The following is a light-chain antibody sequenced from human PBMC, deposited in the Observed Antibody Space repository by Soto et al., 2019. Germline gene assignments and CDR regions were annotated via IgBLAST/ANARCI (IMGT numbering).Light chain of an antibody. J-gene: IGKJ2*01. CDR2: GAS. Sequence: EIVMTQSPATLSVSPGERATLSCRASQSVSSNLAWYQQKPGQAPRLLIYGASTRATGIPARFSGSGSGTEFTLTISSLQSEDFAVYYCQQYNNWLIYTFGQGTKVDIK. V-gene: IGKV3-15*01. CDR3: QQYNNWLIYT. CDR1: QSVSSN.